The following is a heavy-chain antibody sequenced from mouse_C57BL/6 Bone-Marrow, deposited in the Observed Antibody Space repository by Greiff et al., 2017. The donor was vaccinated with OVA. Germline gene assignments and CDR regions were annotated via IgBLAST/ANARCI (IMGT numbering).Heavy chain of an antibody. Sequence: VQLQQPGAELVKPGASVKLSCKASGYTFTSYWMHWVKQRPGQGLEWIGMIHPNSGSTNYNEKFKSKATLTVDKSSSTAYMQLSSLTSEDSAVYYCARSGGYGAWYFDVWGTGTTVTVSS. D-gene: IGHD1-1*02. CDR2: IHPNSGST. CDR1: GYTFTSYW. V-gene: IGHV1-64*01. CDR3: ARSGGYGAWYFDV. J-gene: IGHJ1*03.